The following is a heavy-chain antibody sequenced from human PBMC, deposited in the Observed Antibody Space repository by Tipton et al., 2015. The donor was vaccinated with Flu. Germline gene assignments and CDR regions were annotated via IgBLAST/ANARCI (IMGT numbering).Heavy chain of an antibody. J-gene: IGHJ4*02. Sequence: TLSLTCTVSGYSISSGYYWDWIRQPPGKGLEWIGSIYHSGSTYYNPSLKSRVAISVDTSKNQFSLKLSSVTAADTAVYYCARAGSYDYVWGIEFDYWGQGTLVTVSS. D-gene: IGHD3-16*01. V-gene: IGHV4-38-2*02. CDR2: IYHSGST. CDR3: ARAGSYDYVWGIEFDY. CDR1: GYSISSGYY.